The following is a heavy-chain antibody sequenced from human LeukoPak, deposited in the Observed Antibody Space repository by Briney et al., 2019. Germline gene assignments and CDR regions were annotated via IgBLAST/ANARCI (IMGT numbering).Heavy chain of an antibody. D-gene: IGHD3-10*02. V-gene: IGHV3-30*02. CDR2: IRYDGNNK. Sequence: GGSLRLSCAASGFTFSSSGMHWVRQAPGKGLEWVAFIRYDGNNKYYADSVRGRFIISRDNSKNTLYLQMNSLRAEDTAVYYCAELGITMIGGVWGKGTTVTISS. CDR3: AELGITMIGGV. CDR1: GFTFSSSG. J-gene: IGHJ6*04.